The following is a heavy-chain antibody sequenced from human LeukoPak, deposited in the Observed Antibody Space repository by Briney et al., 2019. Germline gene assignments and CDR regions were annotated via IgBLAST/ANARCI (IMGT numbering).Heavy chain of an antibody. Sequence: GGSLRLSCAASGFTFSSYAMHWVRQAPGKGLEWVAVISYDGSNKYYADSVKGRFTISRDNSKNTLYLQMNSLRAEDTAVYYCARTSYEAFDYWGQGTLVTVSS. CDR1: GFTFSSYA. CDR2: ISYDGSNK. J-gene: IGHJ4*02. V-gene: IGHV3-30-3*01. CDR3: ARTSYEAFDY. D-gene: IGHD3-3*01.